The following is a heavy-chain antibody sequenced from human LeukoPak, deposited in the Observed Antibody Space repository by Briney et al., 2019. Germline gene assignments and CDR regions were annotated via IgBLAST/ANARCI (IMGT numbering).Heavy chain of an antibody. D-gene: IGHD1-26*01. CDR3: ARGRRGGSYDY. Sequence: ASVKVSCKASGYTFTSYGISWVRQAPGQGLEWMGWISAYNGNTDYAQKLQGRVTMTTDTSTSTAYMELRSMRSDDTVVYYCARGRRGGSYDYWGQGTLVTVSS. V-gene: IGHV1-18*01. J-gene: IGHJ4*02. CDR2: ISAYNGNT. CDR1: GYTFTSYG.